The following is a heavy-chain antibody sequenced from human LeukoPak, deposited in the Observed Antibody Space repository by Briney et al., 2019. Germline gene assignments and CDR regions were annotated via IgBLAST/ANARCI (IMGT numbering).Heavy chain of an antibody. J-gene: IGHJ4*02. CDR2: IYYSGST. Sequence: PSETLSLTCAVYGGSFSGYYWSWIRQPPGKGLEWIGYIYYSGSTYYNPSLKSRVTISVDTSKNQFSLKLSSVTAADTAVYYCARADGDYYFDYWGQGTLVTVSS. V-gene: IGHV4-30-4*08. CDR1: GGSFSGYY. CDR3: ARADGDYYFDY. D-gene: IGHD4-17*01.